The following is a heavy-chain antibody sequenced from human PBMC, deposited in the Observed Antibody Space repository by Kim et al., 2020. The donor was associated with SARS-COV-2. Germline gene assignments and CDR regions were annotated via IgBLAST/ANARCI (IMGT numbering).Heavy chain of an antibody. CDR3: ARDSYGSGYYYGMDV. J-gene: IGHJ6*02. Sequence: ASVKVSCKASGYTFTPSYMPWVRQAPGQGLEWMGIINPSGADTRYAQKFQGRVTMTRDTSTSTVYMELYSLRSEDTAVYYCARDSYGSGYYYGMDVWGQGTTVTVSS. CDR2: INPSGADT. CDR1: GYTFTPSY. D-gene: IGHD3-10*01. V-gene: IGHV1-46*01.